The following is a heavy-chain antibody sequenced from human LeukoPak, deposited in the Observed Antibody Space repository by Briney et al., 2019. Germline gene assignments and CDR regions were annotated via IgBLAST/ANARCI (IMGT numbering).Heavy chain of an antibody. CDR1: GFTFSDYD. CDR2: ILYDGFNK. D-gene: IGHD2/OR15-2a*01. CDR3: AKDGRLYFVDYLDY. V-gene: IGHV3-30*18. J-gene: IGHJ4*02. Sequence: GGSLRLSCTASGFTFSDYDMHWVRQAPGKGLEWVAVILYDGFNKYYADPVKGRFTISRDSSTNTLSLQMNSLRPEDTAVYYCAKDGRLYFVDYLDYWGQGSLVTVSS.